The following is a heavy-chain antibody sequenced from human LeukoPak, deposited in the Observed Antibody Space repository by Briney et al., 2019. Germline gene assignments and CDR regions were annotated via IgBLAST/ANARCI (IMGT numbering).Heavy chain of an antibody. CDR1: GFTFSSSG. CDR3: AKGKIRWDDFGGFDY. V-gene: IGHV3-30*18. J-gene: IGHJ4*02. CDR2: ISYDGGNK. D-gene: IGHD3-10*01. Sequence: PGRSLRLSSAASGFTFSSSGMHWVRQAPGKGLEWVAVISYDGGNKYYADSVKGRFTISRDNSKNTLYLQMNSLIPEDTAVYYCAKGKIRWDDFGGFDYWGQGTLVTVSS.